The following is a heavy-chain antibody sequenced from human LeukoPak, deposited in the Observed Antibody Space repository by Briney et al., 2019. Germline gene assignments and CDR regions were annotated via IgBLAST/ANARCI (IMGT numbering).Heavy chain of an antibody. CDR1: GFTFSSYG. D-gene: IGHD3-16*01. CDR2: IWYDGSNK. Sequence: GRSLRLSCAASGFTFSSYGMHWVRQAPGKGLEWVAVIWYDGSNKYYADSVKGRFTISRDNAKNSLYLQMNSLRDEDTAVYYCARVWGYPFDYWGQGTLVTVSS. CDR3: ARVWGYPFDY. V-gene: IGHV3-33*01. J-gene: IGHJ4*02.